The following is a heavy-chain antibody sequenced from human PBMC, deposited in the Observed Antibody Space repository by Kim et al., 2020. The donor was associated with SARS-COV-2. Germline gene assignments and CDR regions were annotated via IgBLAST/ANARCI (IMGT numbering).Heavy chain of an antibody. Sequence: PSHRSRFSISVDTSKHQFSLKLSSVTAADAAVYYCARLISTSGAYFDYWGKGTLVTVSS. V-gene: IGHV4-59*08. CDR3: ARLISTSGAYFDY. J-gene: IGHJ4*02. D-gene: IGHD3-22*01.